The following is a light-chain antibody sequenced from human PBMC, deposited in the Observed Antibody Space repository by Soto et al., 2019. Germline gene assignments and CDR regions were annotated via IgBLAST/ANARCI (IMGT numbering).Light chain of an antibody. J-gene: IGKJ2*01. CDR2: EAS. CDR3: QQYNSYPVT. CDR1: QSIAQY. V-gene: IGKV1-5*03. Sequence: DLQMTQSPSTLSASVGDRITITCRASQSIAQYLAWYQQKSGGAPRLLIYEASNLESGVPWRFSGSGYGAEFTLTISSLQPDDFATYYCQQYNSYPVTFGQGTKLEIK.